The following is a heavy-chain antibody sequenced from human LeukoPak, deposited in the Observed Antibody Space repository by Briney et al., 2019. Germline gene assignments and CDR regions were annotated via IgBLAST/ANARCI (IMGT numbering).Heavy chain of an antibody. CDR1: GFTFSSYW. V-gene: IGHV3-7*01. J-gene: IGHJ4*02. CDR2: IKQDGSEV. Sequence: GGSLRLSCAASGFTFSSYWMSWVRQAPGKGLEWVANIKQDGSEVNYVDSVKGRFTISRDNAKNSLYLQMNSLRAEDTAVYFCAREGGWGSPAGYWGQGTLVTVSS. D-gene: IGHD2-2*01. CDR3: AREGGWGSPAGY.